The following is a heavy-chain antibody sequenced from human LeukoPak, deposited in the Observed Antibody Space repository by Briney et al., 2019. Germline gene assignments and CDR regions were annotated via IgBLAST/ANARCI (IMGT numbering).Heavy chain of an antibody. V-gene: IGHV3-9*03. J-gene: IGHJ4*02. CDR3: AKDMSGSYSYYFDY. CDR1: GFTFDDYA. Sequence: GGSLILSCAASGFTFDDYAMHWVRQAPGKGLEWVSGISWNSGSIGYADSVKGRFTISRDNAKNSLYLQMNSLRAEDMALYYCAKDMSGSYSYYFDYWGQGTLVTVSS. D-gene: IGHD1-26*01. CDR2: ISWNSGSI.